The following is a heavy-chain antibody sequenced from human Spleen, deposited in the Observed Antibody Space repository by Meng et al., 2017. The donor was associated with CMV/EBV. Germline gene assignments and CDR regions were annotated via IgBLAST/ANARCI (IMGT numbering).Heavy chain of an antibody. Sequence: GESLKISCKGSGYSFTSYCIAWVRQMPGKGLEWMGIIHPGDSDTRYSPSFQGQVTISADKSISTAYLQWSSLKASDTAMYYCARHPAAGGTGLDYWGQGTLVTVSS. CDR3: ARHPAAGGTGLDY. CDR1: GYSFTSYC. V-gene: IGHV5-51*01. CDR2: IHPGDSDT. D-gene: IGHD6-13*01. J-gene: IGHJ4*02.